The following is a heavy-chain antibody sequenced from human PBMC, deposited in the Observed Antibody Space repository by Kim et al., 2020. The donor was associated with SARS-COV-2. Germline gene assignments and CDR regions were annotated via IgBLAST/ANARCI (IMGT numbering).Heavy chain of an antibody. CDR2: ISYDGSNK. D-gene: IGHD4-17*01. CDR1: GFTFSSYG. V-gene: IGHV3-30*03. Sequence: GGSLRLSCAASGFTFSSYGMHWVRQAPGKGLEWVAVISYDGSNKYYADSVKGRFTISRDNSKNTLYLQMNSLRAEDTAVYYCALGTVTRRFDYWGQGTLVTVSS. CDR3: ALGTVTRRFDY. J-gene: IGHJ4*02.